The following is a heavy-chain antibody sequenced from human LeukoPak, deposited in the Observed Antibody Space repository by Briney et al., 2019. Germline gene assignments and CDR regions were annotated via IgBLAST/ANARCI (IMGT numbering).Heavy chain of an antibody. D-gene: IGHD3-3*01. CDR2: INTNTGNP. V-gene: IGHV7-4-1*02. Sequence: PGGSLRLSCAASGFTFTSYAMNWVRQAPGQGLEWMGWINTNTGNPTYAQGFTGRFVFSLDTSVSTAYLQISSLKAEDTAVYYCARAEVLEWLDYYYYGMDVWGHGTTVTVSS. CDR1: GFTFTSYA. J-gene: IGHJ6*02. CDR3: ARAEVLEWLDYYYYGMDV.